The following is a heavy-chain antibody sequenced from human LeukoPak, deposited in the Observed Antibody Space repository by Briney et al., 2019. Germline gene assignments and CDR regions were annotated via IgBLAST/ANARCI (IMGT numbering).Heavy chain of an antibody. Sequence: ASVNVSCKASAYTFTAYYLHWVRQAPGQGLEWMGWIYPKNGDTNFAQKFQGRVTMTRDTSITTTYMELNRLRSDDTAVYYCARDGHSGGAFDIWGQGTMVTVSS. CDR2: IYPKNGDT. CDR1: AYTFTAYY. J-gene: IGHJ3*02. V-gene: IGHV1-2*02. CDR3: ARDGHSGGAFDI. D-gene: IGHD2-15*01.